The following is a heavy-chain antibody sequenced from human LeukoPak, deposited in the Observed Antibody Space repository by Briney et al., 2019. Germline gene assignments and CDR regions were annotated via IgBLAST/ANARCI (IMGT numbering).Heavy chain of an antibody. Sequence: GASVKVSCKASGFTFTSSAVQWVRQARGQRLEWIGWIVVGSGNTNYAQKFQESVTITRDMSTSTAYMELSSLRSEDTAVYYCAADRVSRGPGVDPWGQGTLVTVSS. D-gene: IGHD5/OR15-5a*01. J-gene: IGHJ5*02. CDR2: IVVGSGNT. CDR1: GFTFTSSA. CDR3: AADRVSRGPGVDP. V-gene: IGHV1-58*01.